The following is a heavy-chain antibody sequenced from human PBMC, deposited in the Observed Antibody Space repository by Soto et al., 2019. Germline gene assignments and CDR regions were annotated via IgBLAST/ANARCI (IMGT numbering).Heavy chain of an antibody. Sequence: SQTLSLTCAISGDSVSSNSAAWNWIRQSPSRGLEWLGRTYYRSKWYNDYAVSVKSRITINPDTSKNQFSLQLNSVTPEDTAVYYCARDRAVAGSYYYYGMDVWGQGTTVTVSS. D-gene: IGHD6-19*01. V-gene: IGHV6-1*01. J-gene: IGHJ6*02. CDR3: ARDRAVAGSYYYYGMDV. CDR1: GDSVSSNSAA. CDR2: TYYRSKWYN.